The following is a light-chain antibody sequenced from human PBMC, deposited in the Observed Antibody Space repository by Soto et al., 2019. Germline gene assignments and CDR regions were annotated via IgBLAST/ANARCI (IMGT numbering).Light chain of an antibody. CDR1: QSVSSSY. Sequence: ENVLTQSPGTLSLSPGERATLSCRAGQSVSSSYLAWYQQKPGQAPRLLIYGASSRATGIPDRFSGSGSGTDFTLTISRLEPEDFAMYYCQQYGSPPITFGQGTRLEI. V-gene: IGKV3-20*01. CDR2: GAS. CDR3: QQYGSPPIT. J-gene: IGKJ5*01.